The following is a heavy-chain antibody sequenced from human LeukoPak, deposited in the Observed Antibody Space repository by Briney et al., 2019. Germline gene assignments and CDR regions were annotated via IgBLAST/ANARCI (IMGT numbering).Heavy chain of an antibody. Sequence: PGGSLRLSCAASGFTFSSYSMDWVRQAPGKGLEWVSSISSSSSYIYYADSVKGRFTISRDNAKNSLYLQMNSLRAEDTAVYYCARDYYDSSGYYIRGGDYWGQGTLVTVSS. D-gene: IGHD3-22*01. CDR1: GFTFSSYS. CDR2: ISSSSSYI. V-gene: IGHV3-21*01. CDR3: ARDYYDSSGYYIRGGDY. J-gene: IGHJ4*02.